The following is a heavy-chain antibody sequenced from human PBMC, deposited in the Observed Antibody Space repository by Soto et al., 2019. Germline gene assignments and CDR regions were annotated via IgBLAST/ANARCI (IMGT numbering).Heavy chain of an antibody. V-gene: IGHV3-23*01. CDR1: GFTFSTSA. CDR2: IAGSSGTT. Sequence: EVQLLDSGGGLAQPGGSLRLSCVASGFTFSTSALSWVRKAPGKGLEWVANIAGSSGTTTYPHSVTGLFTISRDNSKNTLCLQMNSLRSEDTAVYYCAKGITPIGWYDFDYWGQGTVVTVSS. CDR3: AKGITPIGWYDFDY. D-gene: IGHD6-19*01. J-gene: IGHJ4*02.